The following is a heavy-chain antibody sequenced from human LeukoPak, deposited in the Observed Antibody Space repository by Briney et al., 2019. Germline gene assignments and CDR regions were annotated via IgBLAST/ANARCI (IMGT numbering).Heavy chain of an antibody. Sequence: GGSLRLSCTASGFTFSIYSMNWVRQAPGRGLEWVSYISSGSSDIFYADSVKGRFTISRDNAKTSLYLQMNSLRAEDTAVYYCARVAGTSSRGVNYYYYYMDVWGKGTTVTVSS. V-gene: IGHV3-21*01. CDR2: ISSGSSDI. CDR1: GFTFSIYS. J-gene: IGHJ6*03. D-gene: IGHD1-1*01. CDR3: ARVAGTSSRGVNYYYYYMDV.